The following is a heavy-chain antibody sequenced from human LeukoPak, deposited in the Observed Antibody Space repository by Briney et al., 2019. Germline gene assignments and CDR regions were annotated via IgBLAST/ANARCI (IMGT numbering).Heavy chain of an antibody. CDR1: GGSISSYY. V-gene: IGHV4-59*08. Sequence: SETLSLTCTVSGGSISSYYWSWIRQPPGKGLEWIGYIYYSGSTNYNPSLKSRVTISVDTSKNQFSLKLSSVTAADTAVYYCARRGRLPLRGAFDIWGQGTMVTVSS. CDR2: IYYSGST. J-gene: IGHJ3*02. CDR3: ARRGRLPLRGAFDI. D-gene: IGHD1-26*01.